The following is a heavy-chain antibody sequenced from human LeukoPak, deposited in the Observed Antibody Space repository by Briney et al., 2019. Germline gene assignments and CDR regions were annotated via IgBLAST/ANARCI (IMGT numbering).Heavy chain of an antibody. J-gene: IGHJ4*02. CDR2: FNLSGST. D-gene: IGHD2-2*01. CDR3: ARERLGYCSSTSCYYRPGFDY. Sequence: SETLSLTCAVYGGSLSGYYWSWIRQPPGKGRGWIGEFNLSGSTNYNPSLKSRVTISVDTSKNQFSLKLSSVTAADTAVYYCARERLGYCSSTSCYYRPGFDYWGQGTLVTVSS. V-gene: IGHV4-34*01. CDR1: GGSLSGYY.